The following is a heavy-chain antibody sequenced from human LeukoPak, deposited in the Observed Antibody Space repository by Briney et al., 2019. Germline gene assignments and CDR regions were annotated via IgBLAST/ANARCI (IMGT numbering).Heavy chain of an antibody. CDR2: IGTAGDT. D-gene: IGHD3-10*01. J-gene: IGHJ4*02. CDR1: GFTLSSYD. V-gene: IGHV3-13*01. CDR3: ARVAGSGSYDY. Sequence: GGSLRLSCAASGFTLSSYDMHWVRQATGKGLEWVSAIGTAGDTYYPGSVKGRFTISRENAKNSLYLQMNSLRAGDTAVYYCARVAGSGSYDYWGQGTLVTVSS.